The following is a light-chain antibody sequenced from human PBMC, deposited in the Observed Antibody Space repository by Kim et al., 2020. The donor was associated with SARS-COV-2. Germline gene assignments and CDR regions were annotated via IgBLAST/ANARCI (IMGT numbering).Light chain of an antibody. Sequence: VSVAPGKTARITCGGNNIGSKSVHWYQQKPGQAPVLVIYYDSDRPSGIPERFSGSNSGNTATLTISRVEAGDEADYYCQVWDSSSDHPVFGGGTKLTV. V-gene: IGLV3-21*04. CDR2: YDS. CDR3: QVWDSSSDHPV. J-gene: IGLJ3*02. CDR1: NIGSKS.